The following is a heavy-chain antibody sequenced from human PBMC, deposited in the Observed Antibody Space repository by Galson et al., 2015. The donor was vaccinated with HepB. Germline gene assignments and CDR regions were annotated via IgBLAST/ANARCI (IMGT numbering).Heavy chain of an antibody. J-gene: IGHJ4*02. CDR3: AKAPVGYCSSTSCYLFDY. D-gene: IGHD2-2*01. V-gene: IGHV3-23*01. Sequence: SLRLSCAASGFTFSSYAMSWVRQAPGKGLEWVSAISGSGGSTYYADSVKGRFTISRDNSKNTLYLQMNSLRAEDTAVYYCAKAPVGYCSSTSCYLFDYWGQGTLVTVSS. CDR1: GFTFSSYA. CDR2: ISGSGGST.